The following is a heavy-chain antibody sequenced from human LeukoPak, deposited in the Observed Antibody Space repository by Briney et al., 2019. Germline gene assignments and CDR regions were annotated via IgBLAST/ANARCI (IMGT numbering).Heavy chain of an antibody. CDR1: GGSISSSNW. V-gene: IGHV4-4*02. Sequence: SETLSLTCAVSGGSISSSNWWSWVRQPPGKGLEWIGEIYHSGSTNYNPSLKSRVTISVNKSKNQFSLKLSSVTAADTAVYYCAQLPAALQNYYYGMDVWGQGTTVTVSS. CDR2: IYHSGST. CDR3: AQLPAALQNYYYGMDV. D-gene: IGHD2-2*01. J-gene: IGHJ6*02.